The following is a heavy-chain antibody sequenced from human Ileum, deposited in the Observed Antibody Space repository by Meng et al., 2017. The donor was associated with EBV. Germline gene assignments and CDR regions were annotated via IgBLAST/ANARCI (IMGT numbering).Heavy chain of an antibody. V-gene: IGHV1-8*01. CDR2: MNSYPGNA. Sequence: QVSLLQSGAEVNRPGPSLNVPFKAFGYTFIKHDMNWVPPAVGQGLWSIGLMNSYPGNAGYAQKFRGRVTMTRDTSINTAYLEVISLTSEDTAVYYCARGSGAGGRDWFDPWGQGTLVTVSS. CDR1: GYTFIKHD. CDR3: ARGSGAGGRDWFDP. D-gene: IGHD3-16*01. J-gene: IGHJ5*02.